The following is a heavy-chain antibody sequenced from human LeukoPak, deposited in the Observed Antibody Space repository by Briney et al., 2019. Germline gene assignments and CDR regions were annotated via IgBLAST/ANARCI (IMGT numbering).Heavy chain of an antibody. CDR3: ARDLGTMVRGAKYYYYGMDV. D-gene: IGHD3-10*01. Sequence: TGGSLRLSCAASGFTFSSYWMSWVRQAPGKGLEWVANIKQDGSEKYYVGSVKGRFTISRDNAKNSLYLQMNSLRAEDTAVYYCARDLGTMVRGAKYYYYGMDVWGQGTTVTVSS. V-gene: IGHV3-7*01. CDR1: GFTFSSYW. CDR2: IKQDGSEK. J-gene: IGHJ6*02.